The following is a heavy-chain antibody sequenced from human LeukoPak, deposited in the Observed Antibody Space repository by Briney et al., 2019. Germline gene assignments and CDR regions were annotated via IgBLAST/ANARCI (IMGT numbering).Heavy chain of an antibody. CDR1: GFTFSTYS. Sequence: GGSLRLSCAASGFTFSTYSMNWVRQAPGKGLEWVSSISSSSSYIYYADSVKGRFTISRDNSKNTLYLQMNSLRAEDTAVYYCAKGSSSWPKTYFDYWGQGTLVTVSS. J-gene: IGHJ4*02. V-gene: IGHV3-21*01. CDR2: ISSSSSYI. D-gene: IGHD6-13*01. CDR3: AKGSSSWPKTYFDY.